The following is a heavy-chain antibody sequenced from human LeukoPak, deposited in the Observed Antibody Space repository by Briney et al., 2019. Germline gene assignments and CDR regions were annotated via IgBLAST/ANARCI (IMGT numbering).Heavy chain of an antibody. V-gene: IGHV4-34*01. D-gene: IGHD4/OR15-4a*01. CDR2: INHSGST. Sequence: PGGSLRLSCAASGFTFSSYWMSWIRQPPGKGLEWIGEINHSGSTNYNPSLKSRVTISVDTSKNQFSLKLSSVTAADTAVYYCARHSPLTVGYFDYWGQGTLVTVSS. J-gene: IGHJ4*02. CDR1: GFTFSSYW. CDR3: ARHSPLTVGYFDY.